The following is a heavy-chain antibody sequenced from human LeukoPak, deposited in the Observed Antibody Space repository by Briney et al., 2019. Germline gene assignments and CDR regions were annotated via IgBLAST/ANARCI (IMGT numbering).Heavy chain of an antibody. J-gene: IGHJ4*02. Sequence: GASVRVSCKASGYTFTGYFMHWVRQAPGQGLEWMGWINPNSGGTNYAQKFQGRVIMTRDTSISTAYIELSRLRSDDTAVYYCARDLDGSSGCDYWGQGTLVTVSS. D-gene: IGHD6-13*01. CDR1: GYTFTGYF. CDR3: ARDLDGSSGCDY. V-gene: IGHV1-2*02. CDR2: INPNSGGT.